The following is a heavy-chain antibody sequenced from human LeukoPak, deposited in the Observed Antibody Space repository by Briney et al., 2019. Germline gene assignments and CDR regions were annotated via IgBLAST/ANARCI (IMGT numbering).Heavy chain of an antibody. D-gene: IGHD1-1*01. Sequence: GASVKVSCKASGYTFTGYYMHWVRQAPGQGLEWMGWINPNSGGTNYAQKFQGRVTMTRDTSISTAYMELSRLRSDDTAVYYCARRSELERLKDFDYWGQGTLVTVSS. V-gene: IGHV1-2*02. J-gene: IGHJ4*02. CDR2: INPNSGGT. CDR1: GYTFTGYY. CDR3: ARRSELERLKDFDY.